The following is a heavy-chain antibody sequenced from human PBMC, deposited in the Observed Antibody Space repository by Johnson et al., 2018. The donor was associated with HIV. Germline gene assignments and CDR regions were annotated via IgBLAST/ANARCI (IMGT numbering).Heavy chain of an antibody. CDR3: ARDWDYYDASGYYYASMVDAFDV. D-gene: IGHD3-22*01. CDR2: ISSDGTDT. Sequence: VQLVESGGGLVQPGGSLILSCAASGFTFSRYWMHWVRQAPGKGLVWVSRISSDGTDTYSADSVKGRFTIHRANARNTMFVQMKSLRAEDTALYYCARDWDYYDASGYYYASMVDAFDVWGQGTVVTVSS. CDR1: GFTFSRYW. J-gene: IGHJ3*01. V-gene: IGHV3-74*01.